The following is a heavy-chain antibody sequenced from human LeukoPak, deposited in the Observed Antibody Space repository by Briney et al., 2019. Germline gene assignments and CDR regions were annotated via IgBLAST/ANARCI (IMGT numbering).Heavy chain of an antibody. Sequence: ASVKVSCKASGYRFNSYGISWVRQAPGQGLEWMGIINPSGGSTNYAQKFQGRVTMTRDMSTSTVYMELTSLRFEDTAVYYCARGAHVRYYRGAFDIWGQGTMVTVSS. V-gene: IGHV1-46*02. CDR3: ARGAHVRYYRGAFDI. CDR2: INPSGGST. CDR1: GYRFNSYG. D-gene: IGHD1-26*01. J-gene: IGHJ3*02.